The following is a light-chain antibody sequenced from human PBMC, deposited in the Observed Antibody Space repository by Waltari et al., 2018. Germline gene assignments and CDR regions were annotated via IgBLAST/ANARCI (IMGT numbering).Light chain of an antibody. J-gene: IGLJ2*01. CDR3: QLWESAGGHPV. CDR2: DNI. CDR1: ALENKG. Sequence: SYVLTQPPSLSVAPGRTATFTCGGDALENKGVIWSQKRPGQAPVLVLYDNIDRPSGIPDRFSGSNARNTATLTITSVEVGDEADYYCQLWESAGGHPVFGGGTTLTVL. V-gene: IGLV3-21*03.